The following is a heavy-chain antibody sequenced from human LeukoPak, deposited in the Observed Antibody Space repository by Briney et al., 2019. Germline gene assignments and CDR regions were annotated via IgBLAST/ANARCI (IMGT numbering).Heavy chain of an antibody. V-gene: IGHV4-38-2*02. J-gene: IGHJ5*01. CDR3: ARVPGPNWFDP. Sequence: SETLSLTCSVSGYSIRSGYYWGWIRQPPGKGLEWIGSIYQSGNTYYNESLKSRVTISVDTSKNQFSLKLTSVTATDTAVYYCARVPGPNWFDPWGQGTLVIVSS. CDR1: GYSIRSGYY. CDR2: IYQSGNT.